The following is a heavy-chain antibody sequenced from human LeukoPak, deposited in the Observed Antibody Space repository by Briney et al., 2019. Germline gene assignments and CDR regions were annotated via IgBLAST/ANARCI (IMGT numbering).Heavy chain of an antibody. Sequence: GGSLRLSCAASGFPFNDAWMSCVRQAPGKGLEWVGRFKSKTDGETTDYAAPVTDRFTISRDESKNTLYLQMTSLKTEDTAVYYCTTWPAALLKFDYWGQGALVTVSS. CDR2: FKSKTDGETT. V-gene: IGHV3-15*01. J-gene: IGHJ4*02. D-gene: IGHD2-2*01. CDR1: GFPFNDAW. CDR3: TTWPAALLKFDY.